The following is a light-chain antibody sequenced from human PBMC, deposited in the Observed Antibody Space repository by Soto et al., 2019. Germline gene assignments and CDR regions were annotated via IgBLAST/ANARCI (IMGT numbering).Light chain of an antibody. Sequence: DIQMTPSPFSLCASLGDRVTMTCRASQSISRWLAWYQQKPGKAPKLLIYDASNLESGVPPRFSGSGSGTEFSLTISSLQPDDFGTYYCQQYNYYWTFGQGTKGDIK. CDR3: QQYNYYWT. CDR2: DAS. J-gene: IGKJ1*01. V-gene: IGKV1-5*01. CDR1: QSISRW.